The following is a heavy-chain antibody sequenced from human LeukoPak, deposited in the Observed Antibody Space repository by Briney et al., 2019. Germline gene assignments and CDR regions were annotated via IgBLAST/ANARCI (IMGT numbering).Heavy chain of an antibody. D-gene: IGHD4-17*01. V-gene: IGHV3-48*01. Sequence: GGSLRLSCAASGFTFSSYSMNWVRQAPGKGLEWVSYIISSSSTIYYADSVKGRFTISRDNSKNTLYLQMNSLRAEDTAVYYCARDYALDYWGQGTLVTVSS. CDR2: IISSSSTI. CDR3: ARDYALDY. CDR1: GFTFSSYS. J-gene: IGHJ4*02.